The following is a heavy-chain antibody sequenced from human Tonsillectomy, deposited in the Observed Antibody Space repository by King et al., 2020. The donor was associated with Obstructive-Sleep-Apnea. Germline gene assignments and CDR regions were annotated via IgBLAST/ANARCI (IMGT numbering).Heavy chain of an antibody. D-gene: IGHD4-17*01. J-gene: IGHJ4*02. CDR1: GYTFTGYY. V-gene: IGHV1-2*02. CDR2: INPDSGGT. CDR3: ARRDGDPPFDY. Sequence: QLVQSGAEVKKPGASVKVSCKPSGYTFTGYYLHWVRQVPGQGLEWMGWINPDSGGTNYAQKFQGRVTMTRDTSISTAYMELTRLTSDDTAVYYCARRDGDPPFDYWGQGTLVTVSS.